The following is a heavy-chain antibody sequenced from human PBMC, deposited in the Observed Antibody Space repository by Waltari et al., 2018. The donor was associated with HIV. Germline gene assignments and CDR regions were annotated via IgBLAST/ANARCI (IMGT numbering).Heavy chain of an antibody. CDR1: GFSFSSYS. Sequence: EVQLVESGGGLVQPGGSLRLSCTASGFSFSSYSMNWVRQAPGKGLGWVSYISTSSSATVYADSGKGRFTISRDTAKNSLYLQMNSLRAEDTAVYYCARDRTRYYFDSWGQGTLVTVSS. CDR2: ISTSSSAT. V-gene: IGHV3-48*01. J-gene: IGHJ4*02. D-gene: IGHD6-6*01. CDR3: ARDRTRYYFDS.